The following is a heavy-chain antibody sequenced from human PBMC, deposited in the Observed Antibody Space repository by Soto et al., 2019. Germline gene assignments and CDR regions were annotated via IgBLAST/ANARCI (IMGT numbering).Heavy chain of an antibody. D-gene: IGHD1-1*01. CDR2: ISYDGVNK. Sequence: QVQLVESGGGVVQPGRSLRLSCAASGFTFSTYGMHWVRQAPGKGLEWVAVISYDGVNKYYADSVKGRFTISRDNSKNTLVLQMNSLRAEATAVYYCATSVYNWNDGFFDYWGQGTLVTVSS. J-gene: IGHJ4*02. CDR3: ATSVYNWNDGFFDY. V-gene: IGHV3-30*03. CDR1: GFTFSTYG.